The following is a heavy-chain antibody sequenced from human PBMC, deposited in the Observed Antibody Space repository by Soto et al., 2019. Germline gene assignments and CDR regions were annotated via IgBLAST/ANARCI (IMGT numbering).Heavy chain of an antibody. CDR2: ISGYNGNT. V-gene: IGHV1-18*01. D-gene: IGHD6-6*01. J-gene: IGHJ5*02. CDR1: GYTFFSYG. CDR3: ARKSSSSSWFDP. Sequence: ASVKVSCKTSGYTFFSYGISWVRQAPGQGLEWMGWISGYNGNTNYAQKFQARVTMTADTSTRTAYMELRSLRSDDTAFYYCARKSSSSSWFDPWGQGTPVTVSS.